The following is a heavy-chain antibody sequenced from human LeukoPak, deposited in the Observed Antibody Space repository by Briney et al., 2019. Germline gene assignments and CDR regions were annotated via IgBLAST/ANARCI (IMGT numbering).Heavy chain of an antibody. Sequence: GGSLRLSCTPSGFTLSNSGMSWVREGPGKGVERVSRILGSGGKTYYADSVRGRVTISRENFKKTLYLRMNSLRDEGTGVYYCAKSYSVNYNYAFVIWGQGTMVTVSS. CDR1: GFTLSNSG. D-gene: IGHD5-24*01. J-gene: IGHJ3*02. CDR3: AKSYSVNYNYAFVI. CDR2: ILGSGGKT. V-gene: IGHV3-23*01.